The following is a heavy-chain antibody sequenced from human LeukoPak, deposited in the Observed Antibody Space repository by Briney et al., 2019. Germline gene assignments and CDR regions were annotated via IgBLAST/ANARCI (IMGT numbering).Heavy chain of an antibody. CDR1: GFTFRSYW. Sequence: HPGGSLRLSCAASGFTFRSYWMHWVRQVPGKGLVWVSLINSDGATSHADSVKGRFTISRDNAENTLYLQMNSLRAEDTAVYYCARSAADAFDYWGQGTLVTVSS. CDR3: ARSAADAFDY. V-gene: IGHV3-74*01. CDR2: INSDGAT. J-gene: IGHJ4*02.